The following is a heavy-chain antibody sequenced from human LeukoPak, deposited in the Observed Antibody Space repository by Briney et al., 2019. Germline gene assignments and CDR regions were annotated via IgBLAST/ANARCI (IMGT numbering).Heavy chain of an antibody. Sequence: RGSLRHSSAASGFTFSTYWMTWVRQAPGKGLEWVANIKTDGSQTYYLDSVKGRFTISRDNAKNFLSLQLGSLRADDTGVYYCARASMGGRDYHLDSWGQGSLVTVSS. CDR2: IKTDGSQT. CDR3: ARASMGGRDYHLDS. V-gene: IGHV3-7*04. CDR1: GFTFSTYW. J-gene: IGHJ4*02. D-gene: IGHD4/OR15-4a*01.